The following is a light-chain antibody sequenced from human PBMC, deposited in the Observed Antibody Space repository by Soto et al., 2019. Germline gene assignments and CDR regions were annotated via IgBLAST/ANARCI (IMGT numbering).Light chain of an antibody. CDR1: QSIRSNY. CDR2: GAS. CDR3: QQYGASPRT. Sequence: DTVLTQSPGILSLSPGERATLYCRTSQSIRSNYLAWYQHKAGQPPRLLIYGASSRAGGIPDRFSGSGPGTDFTLTISRLEPEDFAVYYCQQYGASPRTFGQGTKLEIK. J-gene: IGKJ2*01. V-gene: IGKV3-20*01.